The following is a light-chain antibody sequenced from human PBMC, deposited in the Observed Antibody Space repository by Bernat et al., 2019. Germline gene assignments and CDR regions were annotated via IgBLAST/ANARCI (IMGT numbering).Light chain of an antibody. J-gene: IGLJ3*02. V-gene: IGLV6-57*04. Sequence: NFMLTQPHSVSESPGKTVTISCSRSSGSIAGNYVQWYQQRPGSAPTTVMYEDNQRPYGVPDRFSGSIDRSSNSASLTVSGLKTEDEADYYCQSYYSCVWVFGGGTKLTVL. CDR3: QSYYSCVWV. CDR1: SGSIAGNY. CDR2: EDN.